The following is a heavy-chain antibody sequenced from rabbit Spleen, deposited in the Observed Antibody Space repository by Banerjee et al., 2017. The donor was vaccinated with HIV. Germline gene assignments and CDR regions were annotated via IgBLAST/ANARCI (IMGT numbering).Heavy chain of an antibody. Sequence: QSLEESGGDLVKPGASLTLTCTASGFDLSSYYYVCWVRQAPGKGLEWIACIYISGGSTYYASWAKGRFTISKTSSTTVTLQMTSLAAADTATYFCARDTGTSFSTYGMDLWGQGTLVTVS. CDR2: IYISGGST. J-gene: IGHJ6*01. CDR3: ARDTGTSFSTYGMDL. CDR1: GFDLSSYYY. V-gene: IGHV1S40*01. D-gene: IGHD8-1*01.